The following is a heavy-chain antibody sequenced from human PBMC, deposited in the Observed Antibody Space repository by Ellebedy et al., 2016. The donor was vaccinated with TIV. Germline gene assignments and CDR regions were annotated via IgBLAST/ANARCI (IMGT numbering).Heavy chain of an antibody. V-gene: IGHV1-8*01. J-gene: IGHJ4*02. CDR2: MNPNSGNT. CDR3: ARGRGSRGYLQDY. CDR1: GYTFTSYD. D-gene: IGHD3-22*01. Sequence: ASVKVSXXASGYTFTSYDINWVRQATGQGLEWMGWMNPNSGNTGYAQKFQGRVTMTRNTSISTAYMELSSLISEDTAMYYCARGRGSRGYLQDYWGQGTLVTVSS.